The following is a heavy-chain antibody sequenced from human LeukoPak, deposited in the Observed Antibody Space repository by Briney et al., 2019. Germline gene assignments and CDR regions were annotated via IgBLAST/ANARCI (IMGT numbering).Heavy chain of an antibody. D-gene: IGHD6-6*01. V-gene: IGHV4-59*12. CDR3: ARDSGSSSSWDAFDI. J-gene: IGHJ3*02. CDR2: IYYSGST. CDR1: GGSISSYY. Sequence: SETLSLTCTVSGGSISSYYWSWIRQPPGKGLEWIGYIYYSGSTNYNPSLKSRVTISVDTSKNQFSLKLSSVTAADTAVYYCARDSGSSSSWDAFDIWGQGTMVTVSS.